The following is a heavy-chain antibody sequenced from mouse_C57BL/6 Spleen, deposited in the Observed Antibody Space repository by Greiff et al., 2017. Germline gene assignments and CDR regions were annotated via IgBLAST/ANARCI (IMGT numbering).Heavy chain of an antibody. V-gene: IGHV1-15*01. CDR2: IDPETGGT. D-gene: IGHD1-1*01. J-gene: IGHJ4*01. Sequence: QVQLQQSGAELVRPGASVTLSCKASGYTFTDYEMHWVKQTPVHGLEWIGAIDPETGGTAYNQKFKGKAILTADKSSSTAYMGLRRLTSEDSAVYYCTRFSYDGRSREMDYWGQGTSVTVSS. CDR1: GYTFTDYE. CDR3: TRFSYDGRSREMDY.